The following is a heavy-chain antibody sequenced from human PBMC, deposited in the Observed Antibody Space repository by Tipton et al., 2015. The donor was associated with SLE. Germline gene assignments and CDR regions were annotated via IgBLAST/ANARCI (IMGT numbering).Heavy chain of an antibody. CDR2: IIPMFAAT. J-gene: IGHJ6*02. CDR3: ALGGVVPQNYYYGMDV. Sequence: QSGPEVKKPGSSVKVSCKASGGTLRIYSMSWVRQAPGQGLEWMGGIIPMFAATNYAQKFQGRVTITADNSTTTAYMEMSSLRYEDTAVYYCALGGVVPQNYYYGMDVWGQGTTVTVSS. V-gene: IGHV1-69*06. D-gene: IGHD2-21*01. CDR1: GGTLRIYS.